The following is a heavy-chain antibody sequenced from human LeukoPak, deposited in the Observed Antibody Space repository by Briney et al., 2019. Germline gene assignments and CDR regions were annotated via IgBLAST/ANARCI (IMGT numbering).Heavy chain of an antibody. J-gene: IGHJ4*02. Sequence: GGSLRLSCAASGFTFSSYAMSWVRQAPEKGLEWVSVISNSGVNTYYADSVKGRFTISRDNSKNTLYVQMNSLRAEDTAVYYCAKGTVAGTPRSFDYWGQGTLVTVAS. D-gene: IGHD6-19*01. CDR2: ISNSGVNT. V-gene: IGHV3-23*01. CDR1: GFTFSSYA. CDR3: AKGTVAGTPRSFDY.